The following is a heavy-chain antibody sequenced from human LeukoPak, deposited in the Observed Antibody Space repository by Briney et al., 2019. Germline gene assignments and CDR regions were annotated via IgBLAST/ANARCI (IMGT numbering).Heavy chain of an antibody. CDR3: GRLVGASLSWFEP. J-gene: IGHJ5*02. CDR2: IYPGDSDT. Sequence: GASVKVSCQVSGYTLTELSMHWVRQMPGKGLEWMGIIYPGDSDTRYSPSFQGQVTISADKSISTAYLQWSSLKASDTAMYYCGRLVGASLSWFEPWGQGTLVTVSS. V-gene: IGHV5-51*01. CDR1: GYTLTELS. D-gene: IGHD1-26*01.